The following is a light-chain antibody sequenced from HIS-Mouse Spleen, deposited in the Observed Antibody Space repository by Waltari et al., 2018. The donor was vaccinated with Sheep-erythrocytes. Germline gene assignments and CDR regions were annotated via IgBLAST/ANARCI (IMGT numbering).Light chain of an antibody. CDR3: QVWDSSSDHVV. J-gene: IGLJ2*01. Sequence: QLVLTQSPSASASLGASVKLTCTLSSGHSSYAIAWHQQQPEKGPRYLMKLNSDGSHSKGDGIPDRFSGSNSGNTATLTISRVEAGDEADYYCQVWDSSSDHVVFGGGTKLTVL. CDR2: LNSDGSH. CDR1: SGHSSYA. V-gene: IGLV4-69*01.